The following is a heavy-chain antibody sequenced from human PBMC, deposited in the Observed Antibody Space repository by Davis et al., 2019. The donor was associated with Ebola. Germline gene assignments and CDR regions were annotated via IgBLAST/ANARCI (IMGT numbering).Heavy chain of an antibody. D-gene: IGHD6-13*01. CDR2: IYPGDSDT. CDR1: GYSFTSYW. V-gene: IGHV5-51*01. J-gene: IGHJ3*02. Sequence: GESLKISCKGSGYSFTSYWIGWVRQMPGKGLEWMGIIYPGDSDTRYSPSLQGQVTISADKSISTAYLQWSSLKASDTAMYYCARLRCSWYSYDGFDIWGQGTMVTVSS. CDR3: ARLRCSWYSYDGFDI.